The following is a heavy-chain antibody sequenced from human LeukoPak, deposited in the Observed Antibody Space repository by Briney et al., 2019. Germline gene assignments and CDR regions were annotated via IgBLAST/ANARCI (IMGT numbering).Heavy chain of an antibody. CDR3: ARRIEKTAMVDY. CDR1: GGSFSGYY. D-gene: IGHD5-18*01. Sequence: PSETLSLTCAVYGGSFSGYYWSWIRQPPGKGLEWIGEIYLSGGTNYNPSFKSRVTISVDTSKNQFSLKLSSVTAADTAVYYCARRIEKTAMVDYWGQGTLVTVSS. CDR2: IYLSGGT. V-gene: IGHV4-34*01. J-gene: IGHJ4*02.